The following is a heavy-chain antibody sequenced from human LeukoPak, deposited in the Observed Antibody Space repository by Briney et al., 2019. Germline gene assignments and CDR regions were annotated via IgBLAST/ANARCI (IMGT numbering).Heavy chain of an antibody. Sequence: PSETLSLTCTVDGGSFSGNYWTWSWIRQPPGKGLEWIGEINHSRGTKYNPSLKSRVLISADTSKSQFSLKVTSVTAADTAVYYCARDLWTGEMATYYFDYWGQGTLVTVSS. CDR3: ARDLWTGEMATYYFDY. V-gene: IGHV4-34*01. D-gene: IGHD5-24*01. CDR1: GGSFSGNY. J-gene: IGHJ4*02. CDR2: INHSRGT.